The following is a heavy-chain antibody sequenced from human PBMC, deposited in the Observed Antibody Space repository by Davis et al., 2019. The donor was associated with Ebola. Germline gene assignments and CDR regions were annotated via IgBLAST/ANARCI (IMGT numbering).Heavy chain of an antibody. Sequence: ASVKVSCKASGYTFTSYDINWVRQAPGQGLEWMGIINPSGGSTTYAQKFQGRVTMTRDTSTSTVYMELSSLRSEDTAVYYCASSRPGIAVAPGEAFDIWGQGTMVTVSS. D-gene: IGHD6-19*01. CDR3: ASSRPGIAVAPGEAFDI. CDR1: GYTFTSYD. CDR2: INPSGGST. V-gene: IGHV1-46*01. J-gene: IGHJ3*02.